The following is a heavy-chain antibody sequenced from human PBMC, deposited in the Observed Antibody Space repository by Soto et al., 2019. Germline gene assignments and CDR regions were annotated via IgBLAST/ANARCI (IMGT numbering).Heavy chain of an antibody. CDR2: VIHTGRT. V-gene: IGHV4-34*12. Sequence: SETLSLTCTVYSRSFSGYYWSWIRQPPWKGLEWIVEVIHTGRTNYNPSLKGRVTISVDTSKNQFSLNLSSVTAADTAVYYCARSPKSSDFPYYFDFGGQGTQVNVSS. J-gene: IGHJ4*02. CDR3: ARSPKSSDFPYYFDF. CDR1: SRSFSGYY. D-gene: IGHD2-21*02.